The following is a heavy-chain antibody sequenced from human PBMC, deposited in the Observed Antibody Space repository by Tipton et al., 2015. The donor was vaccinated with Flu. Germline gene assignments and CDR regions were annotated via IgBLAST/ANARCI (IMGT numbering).Heavy chain of an antibody. V-gene: IGHV4-4*07. CDR2: IYTSGST. J-gene: IGHJ5*02. D-gene: IGHD2-15*01. Sequence: GLVKPSETLSLTCTVSGGSISSYYWSWIRQPAGKGLEWIGRIYTSGSTNYNPSLKSRVTMSVDTSKNQFSLKLSSVTAAETAVYYCARDSDIVVDNWFDPWGQGTLVTVSS. CDR1: GGSISSYY. CDR3: ARDSDIVVDNWFDP.